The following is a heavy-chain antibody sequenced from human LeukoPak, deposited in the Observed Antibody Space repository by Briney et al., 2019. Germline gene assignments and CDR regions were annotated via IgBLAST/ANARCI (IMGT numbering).Heavy chain of an antibody. CDR2: INPNSGVT. D-gene: IGHD4-17*01. J-gene: IGHJ4*02. CDR3: ARGLATVTTSIDY. V-gene: IGHV1-2*02. Sequence: AASVKVSCKASGYTFTGYYIHWVRQAPGQGLEWMGWINPNSGVTNYAQKFQGRVTMTGDTSISTDYMELSRLRSDDTAVYYCARGLATVTTSIDYWGQGTLVTVSS. CDR1: GYTFTGYY.